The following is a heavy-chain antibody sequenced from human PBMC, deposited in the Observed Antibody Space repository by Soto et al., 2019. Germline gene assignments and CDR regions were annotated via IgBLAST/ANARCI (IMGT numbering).Heavy chain of an antibody. CDR3: AHRVLRTDFWLVTTTAIYFDF. Sequence: QITLKESGPTVVKPTETLTLTCTFSGFSLTTSGVGVGWVRQSPGKAPEWLALIYWDDDKRYSTSLNSRLIITKDTSKNQVVLTMANVDPADTATYYCAHRVLRTDFWLVTTTAIYFDFWGPGTPVVVSS. CDR2: IYWDDDK. V-gene: IGHV2-5*02. CDR1: GFSLTTSGVG. J-gene: IGHJ4*02. D-gene: IGHD3-3*01.